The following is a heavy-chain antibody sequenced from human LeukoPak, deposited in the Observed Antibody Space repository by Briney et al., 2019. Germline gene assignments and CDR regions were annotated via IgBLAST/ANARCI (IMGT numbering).Heavy chain of an antibody. D-gene: IGHD1/OR15-1a*01. CDR2: IYPGDSDT. J-gene: IGHJ6*02. Sequence: GESLKISCKGSGYSFTSYWIGWVRQMPGKGLEWMGIIYPGDSDTRYSPSFQGQVTISADKSITTAYLQWSSLKASDTAMYYCARLNTPGSYYYGLDVWGQGTMVTVS. V-gene: IGHV5-51*01. CDR1: GYSFTSYW. CDR3: ARLNTPGSYYYGLDV.